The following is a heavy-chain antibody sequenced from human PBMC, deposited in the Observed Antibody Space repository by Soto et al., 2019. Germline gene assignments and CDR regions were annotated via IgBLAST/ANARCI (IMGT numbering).Heavy chain of an antibody. J-gene: IGHJ3*02. CDR2: IIPIFGTA. V-gene: IGHV1-69*12. D-gene: IGHD6-13*01. CDR1: GGTFSSYA. Sequence: QVQLVQSGAEVKKPGSSVKVSCKASGGTFSSYAISWVRQAPGQGLEWMGGIIPIFGTANYAQKFQGRVTITADESTSTAHMELSSLRSEDTAVYYCARKSSSWSRGDGAFDIWGQGTMVTVSS. CDR3: ARKSSSWSRGDGAFDI.